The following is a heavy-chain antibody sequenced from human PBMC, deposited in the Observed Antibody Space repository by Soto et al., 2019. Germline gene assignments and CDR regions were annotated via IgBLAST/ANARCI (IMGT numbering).Heavy chain of an antibody. V-gene: IGHV3-15*01. CDR3: TTDDFGVVIPDYFDY. CDR1: GFTFSNAW. J-gene: IGHJ4*02. Sequence: PGGSLRLSCAASGFTFSNAWMSWVRQAPGKGLEWVGRIKSKTDGGTTDYAAPVKGRFTISRDDSKNALYLQMNSLKTEDTAVYYCTTDDFGVVIPDYFDYWGQGTLVTVAS. CDR2: IKSKTDGGTT. D-gene: IGHD3-3*01.